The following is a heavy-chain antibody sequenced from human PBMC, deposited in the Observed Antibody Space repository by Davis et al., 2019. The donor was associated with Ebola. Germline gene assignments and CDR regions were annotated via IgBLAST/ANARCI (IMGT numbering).Heavy chain of an antibody. CDR3: ARGWLRTGLDY. D-gene: IGHD5-12*01. Sequence: HSQTLSLTCAISGDSVSSAGWNWIRQSPSRGLEWLGRTYYTSKWYNHYAASVKSRTTINADTSKNQFSLHLNSVTPEDTAVYYCARGWLRTGLDYWGQGTQVTVSS. J-gene: IGHJ4*02. CDR2: TYYTSKWYN. CDR1: GDSVSSAG. V-gene: IGHV6-1*01.